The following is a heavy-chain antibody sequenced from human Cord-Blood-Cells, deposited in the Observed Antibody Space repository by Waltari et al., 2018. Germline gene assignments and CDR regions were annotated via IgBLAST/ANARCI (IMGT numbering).Heavy chain of an antibody. J-gene: IGHJ4*02. CDR2: INPNRGGT. Sequence: QVQLVQSGAEVKKPGASVKVSCKASGSTFTGYYMHWVRRAPGQGLEGVGRINPNRGGTNYARKLQCRVTMTRDTSISTAYMELGRRRSDDTAGYYCAGHGPRAAMVDYWGQGTLVTVAS. CDR3: AGHGPRAAMVDY. V-gene: IGHV1-2*06. D-gene: IGHD5-18*01. CDR1: GSTFTGYY.